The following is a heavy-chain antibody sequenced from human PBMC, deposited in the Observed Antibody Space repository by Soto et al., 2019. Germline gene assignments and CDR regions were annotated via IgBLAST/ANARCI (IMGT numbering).Heavy chain of an antibody. CDR2: IYYSGST. CDR1: VGSVSSGSYY. D-gene: IGHD3-10*01. J-gene: IGHJ5*02. V-gene: IGHV4-61*01. Sequence: PSETLSLTCTFSVGSVSSGSYYWSWIRQPPGKGLEWIGYIYYSGSTNYNPSLKSRVTISVDTSKNQFSLKLSSVTAADTAVYYCARYYYGSGKYWFDPWGQGTLVTVSS. CDR3: ARYYYGSGKYWFDP.